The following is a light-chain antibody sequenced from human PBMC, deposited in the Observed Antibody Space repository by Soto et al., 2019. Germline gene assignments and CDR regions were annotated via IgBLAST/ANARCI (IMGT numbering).Light chain of an antibody. J-gene: IGLJ1*01. CDR1: SSDVAAYNF. CDR2: DVS. Sequence: QSALTQPASVSGSPGQSVAISCTGTSSDVAAYNFVSWYQQHPGKAPKLMVFDVSNRPSGVSDRFSGSKSGNTASLTISGLQAEDDADYYCSSSTSGGNYVFGTGTKVTVL. V-gene: IGLV2-14*01. CDR3: SSSTSGGNYV.